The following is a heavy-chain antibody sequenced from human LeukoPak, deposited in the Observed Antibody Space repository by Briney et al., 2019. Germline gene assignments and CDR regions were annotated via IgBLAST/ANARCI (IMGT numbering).Heavy chain of an antibody. V-gene: IGHV3-21*01. J-gene: IGHJ4*02. CDR1: GFTFSSYS. CDR2: ISSSSSYI. D-gene: IGHD6-19*01. Sequence: GGSLRLSCAASGFTFSSYSMNWVRQAPGKGLEWVSSISSSSSYIYYADSVKGRFTISRDNAKNSLYLQMNSLRAEDTAVYYCARDTTVASGMQYWGQGTLVTVSS. CDR3: ARDTTVASGMQY.